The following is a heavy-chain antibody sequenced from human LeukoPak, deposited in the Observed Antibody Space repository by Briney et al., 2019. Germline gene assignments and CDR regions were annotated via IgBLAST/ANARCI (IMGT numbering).Heavy chain of an antibody. Sequence: GESLRISCKGSGSRFTSYWISWVRQLPGKGLEWMGRIDPSDSYTNYSPSFQGHVTISANKSISTAYLQWSSLKASDTAMYYCARRSAAGTSVDYWGQGTLVTVSS. V-gene: IGHV5-10-1*01. CDR2: IDPSDSYT. CDR1: GSRFTSYW. D-gene: IGHD6-13*01. CDR3: ARRSAAGTSVDY. J-gene: IGHJ4*02.